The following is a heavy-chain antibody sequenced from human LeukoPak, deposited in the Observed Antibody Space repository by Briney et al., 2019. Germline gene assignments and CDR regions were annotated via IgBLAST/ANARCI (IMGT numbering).Heavy chain of an antibody. CDR3: ARFASLYSRSWYYAFDI. Sequence: ASVKVSCKASGYTFTSNDIHWVRQAPGQGLEWMGIINPSGGSTSYAQKFQGRVTMTRDTSTSTVYMELSSLRSEDTAVYYCARFASLYSRSWYYAFDIWGQGTMVTVSS. CDR2: INPSGGST. J-gene: IGHJ3*02. V-gene: IGHV1-46*01. D-gene: IGHD6-13*01. CDR1: GYTFTSND.